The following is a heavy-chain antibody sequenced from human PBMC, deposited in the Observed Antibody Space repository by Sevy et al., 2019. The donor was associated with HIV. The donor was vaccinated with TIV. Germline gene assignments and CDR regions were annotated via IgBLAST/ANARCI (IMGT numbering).Heavy chain of an antibody. Sequence: GGSLRLSCAASRFTFKTHWMSWVRQAPGKGLEWVGNIKEDGSAKYYADSVRGRFTISRDNAKNSLYLQMSSLRVEDTAVYYCARDSPGYGGYSYWGQGTLVTVSS. D-gene: IGHD1-26*01. J-gene: IGHJ4*01. V-gene: IGHV3-7*01. CDR2: IKEDGSAK. CDR3: ARDSPGYGGYSY. CDR1: RFTFKTHW.